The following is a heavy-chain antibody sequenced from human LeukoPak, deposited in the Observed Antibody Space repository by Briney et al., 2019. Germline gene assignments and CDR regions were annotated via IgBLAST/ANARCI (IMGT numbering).Heavy chain of an antibody. CDR2: ISSSGSTI. Sequence: GGSLRLSCAASGFTSSDYYMSWIRQAPGKGLEWVSYISSSGSTIYYADSVKGRFTISRDNAKNSLYLQMNSLRAEDTAVYYCAMAYYDILTGYHYWGQGTLVTVSS. V-gene: IGHV3-11*01. CDR3: AMAYYDILTGYHY. D-gene: IGHD3-9*01. CDR1: GFTSSDYY. J-gene: IGHJ4*02.